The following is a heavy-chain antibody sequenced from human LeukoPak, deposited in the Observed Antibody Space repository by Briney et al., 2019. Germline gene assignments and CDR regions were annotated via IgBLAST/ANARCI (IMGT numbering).Heavy chain of an antibody. V-gene: IGHV3-23*01. CDR3: AKRRYYDSSGDY. CDR1: GCTFSSYA. D-gene: IGHD3-22*01. CDR2: ISGSGGST. J-gene: IGHJ4*02. Sequence: GGSLRLSCAASGCTFSSYAMSWVRQAPGKGLEWVSAISGSGGSTYYADSVKGRFTISRDNSKNTLYLQMNSLRAEDTAVYYCAKRRYYDSSGDYWGQGTLVTVSS.